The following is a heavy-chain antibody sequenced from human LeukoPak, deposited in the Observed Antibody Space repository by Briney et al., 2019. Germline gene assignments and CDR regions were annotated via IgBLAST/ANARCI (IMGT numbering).Heavy chain of an antibody. V-gene: IGHV3-53*01. CDR2: IYSDNT. Sequence: GGSLRLSCTVSGFTVSSNSMSRVRQAPGKELEWVSFIYSDNTHYSDSVKGRFTISRDNSKNTLYLQMNSLRAEDTAVYYCARRAGAYSHPYDYWGQGTLVTVSS. CDR3: ARRAGAYSHPYDY. J-gene: IGHJ4*02. D-gene: IGHD4/OR15-4a*01. CDR1: GFTVSSNS.